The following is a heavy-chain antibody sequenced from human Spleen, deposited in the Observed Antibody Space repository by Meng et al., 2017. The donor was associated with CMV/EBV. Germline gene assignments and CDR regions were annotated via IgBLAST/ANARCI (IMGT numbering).Heavy chain of an antibody. Sequence: SETLSLTCAVYGGSFSGYNWKWIRQPPGKGLEWIGEINHSGSTNYNPSLKSRVTISVDTSKKWFSLKLSSVTAADTAMYYCARGYYGSGGHWGQGTLVTVSS. CDR2: INHSGST. CDR3: ARGYYGSGGH. CDR1: GGSFSGYN. J-gene: IGHJ4*02. D-gene: IGHD3-10*01. V-gene: IGHV4-34*01.